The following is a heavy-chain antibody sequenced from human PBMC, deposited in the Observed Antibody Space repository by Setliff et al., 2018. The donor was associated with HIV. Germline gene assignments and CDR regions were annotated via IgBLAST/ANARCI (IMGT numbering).Heavy chain of an antibody. V-gene: IGHV4-39*01. CDR2: IYYSGTT. CDR1: GGSISSRNYY. Sequence: SETLSLTCTVSGGSISSRNYYWAWIRQPPGKGLEWIGTIYYSGTTHYNPSPNSRVIISVDTSKNQFSLRLHSVAAADTAVYYCARHSLGNIGDYIRIGAIDIWGQGTMVTVSS. J-gene: IGHJ3*02. D-gene: IGHD4-17*01. CDR3: ARHSLGNIGDYIRIGAIDI.